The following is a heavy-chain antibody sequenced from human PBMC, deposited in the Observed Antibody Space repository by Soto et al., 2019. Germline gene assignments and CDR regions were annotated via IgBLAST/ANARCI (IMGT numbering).Heavy chain of an antibody. D-gene: IGHD1-7*01. V-gene: IGHV4-4*07. J-gene: IGHJ3*02. CDR2: IYTSGST. CDR3: ARVGKLELQGGAFDI. Sequence: AETLSLTLTVSGGAISSYYWSWIRQPAGKGLEWIGRIYTSGSTNYNPSLKSRVTMSVDTSKNQFSLKLSSVTAADTAVYYCARVGKLELQGGAFDIWGQGTMVTVSS. CDR1: GGAISSYY.